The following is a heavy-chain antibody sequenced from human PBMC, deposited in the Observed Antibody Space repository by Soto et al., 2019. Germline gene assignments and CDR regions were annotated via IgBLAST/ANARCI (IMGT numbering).Heavy chain of an antibody. CDR2: INWNGAYS. D-gene: IGHD6-19*01. Sequence: VQLVESGGNLARPGESLRLSCAASGFKFDDYAFHWVRQVPGKGPEWVSGINWNGAYSGYADSVKGRFTISRDNAGNSVYLQMARLRPEDTALYYCARVHSSGWYVEPYDAWGQGTMVTVSS. J-gene: IGHJ3*01. V-gene: IGHV3-9*01. CDR3: ARVHSSGWYVEPYDA. CDR1: GFKFDDYA.